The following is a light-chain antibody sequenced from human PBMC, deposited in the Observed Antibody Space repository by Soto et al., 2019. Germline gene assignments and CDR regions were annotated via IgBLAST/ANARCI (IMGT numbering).Light chain of an antibody. CDR2: GSF. J-gene: IGKJ5*01. V-gene: IGKV3-20*01. CDR3: QQYGTLIT. CDR1: QSVNSN. Sequence: EIVMTQSPATLSLSPGERATLSCRASQSVNSNLAWYQQKPGQAPRLLIYGSFSRATGIPDRFSGSGSGTDFTLTITRLEPEDFAVYFCQQYGTLITFGQGTRLEIK.